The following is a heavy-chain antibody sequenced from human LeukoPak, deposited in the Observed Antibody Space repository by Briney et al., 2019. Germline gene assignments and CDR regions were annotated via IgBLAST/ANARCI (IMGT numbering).Heavy chain of an antibody. D-gene: IGHD6-13*01. V-gene: IGHV4-59*01. CDR3: ATGVHGIAAAGDYYFDY. Sequence: PSETLSLTCTVSGGSISSYYWSWIPQPPGKGLEWIGYMYYRGNTNYDPSLKSRVTISIDTPNNQFSLKLSSVTAADTAVYYCATGVHGIAAAGDYYFDYWGQGTLVTVSS. J-gene: IGHJ4*02. CDR1: GGSISSYY. CDR2: MYYRGNT.